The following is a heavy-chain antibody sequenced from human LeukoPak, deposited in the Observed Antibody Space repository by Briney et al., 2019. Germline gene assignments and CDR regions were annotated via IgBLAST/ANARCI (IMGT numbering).Heavy chain of an antibody. D-gene: IGHD3-9*01. J-gene: IGHJ4*02. CDR3: ARGTYFDVLTGYSPGTFDY. Sequence: SETLSLTCTVSGGSISSYYWSWIRQPAGKGLEWIGRIYASGSTNYNPSLKSRVTMSVDTPKNQFSLRLSSVTAADTAVYYCARGTYFDVLTGYSPGTFDYWGQGTLVTVSS. CDR1: GGSISSYY. CDR2: IYASGST. V-gene: IGHV4-4*07.